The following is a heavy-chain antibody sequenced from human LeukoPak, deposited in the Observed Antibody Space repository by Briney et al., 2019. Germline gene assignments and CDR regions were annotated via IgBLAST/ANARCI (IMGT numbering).Heavy chain of an antibody. CDR3: AKDYC. J-gene: IGHJ4*02. CDR1: GFTFDDYP. CDR2: ISGDGGTS. V-gene: IGHV3-43*02. Sequence: GGSLRLSCAASGFTFDDYPMHWVRQAPGKGLEWISLISGDGGTSYYADSFKGRFTISRDSSKNSLSLQMNSLRTEDTALYYCAKDYCWGRGTQVTVSS. D-gene: IGHD1-26*01.